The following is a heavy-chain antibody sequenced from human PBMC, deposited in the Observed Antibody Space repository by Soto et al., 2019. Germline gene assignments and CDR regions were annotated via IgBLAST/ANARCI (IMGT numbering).Heavy chain of an antibody. CDR1: GGTFSSSA. V-gene: IGHV1-69*12. CDR2: IIPLFRTP. CDR3: ARDNDRLQLGGNYSYILDV. D-gene: IGHD4-4*01. Sequence: QVQLVQSGAEMKEPGSSVKVSCKTSGGTFSSSAISWLRQAPGQGLEWMGGIIPLFRTPDYAQKFQGRVTIAADESTSTAYRELSSLRSEDTAVYYCARDNDRLQLGGNYSYILDVWGQGTTITVSS. J-gene: IGHJ6*02.